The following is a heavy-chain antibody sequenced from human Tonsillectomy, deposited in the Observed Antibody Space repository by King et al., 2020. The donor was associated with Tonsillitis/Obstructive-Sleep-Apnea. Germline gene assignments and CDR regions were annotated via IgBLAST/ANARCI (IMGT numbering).Heavy chain of an antibody. CDR3: AKGGPYDYGAPGDYYYYMDV. J-gene: IGHJ6*03. CDR1: GFTFTNYA. D-gene: IGHD4-17*01. CDR2: ISGSGVTT. V-gene: IGHV3-23*04. Sequence: VQLVESGGGLVQPGGSLRLSCAASGFTFTNYAMTWVRQAPGKGLEWVSPISGSGVTTYYADSVKGRFTISRDGSKNTLYLQMNSLRAEDTAVYYWAKGGPYDYGAPGDYYYYMDVWGKGTTVTVSS.